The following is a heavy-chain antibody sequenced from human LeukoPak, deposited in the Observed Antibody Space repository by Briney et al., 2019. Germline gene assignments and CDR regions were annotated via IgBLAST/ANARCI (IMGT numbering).Heavy chain of an antibody. D-gene: IGHD1-26*01. CDR1: GYTFTSYY. CDR3: AREGVGATTIGSNWFNP. J-gene: IGHJ5*02. V-gene: IGHV1-46*01. Sequence: ASVKVSCKASGYTFTSYYMHWVRQAPGQGLEWMGIINPSGGSTSYAQKFQGRVTMTRDTSTSTVYMELSSLRSEDTAVYYCAREGVGATTIGSNWFNPWGQGTLVTVSS. CDR2: INPSGGST.